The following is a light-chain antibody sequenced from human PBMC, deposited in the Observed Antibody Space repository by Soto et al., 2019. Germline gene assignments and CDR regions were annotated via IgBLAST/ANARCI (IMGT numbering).Light chain of an antibody. V-gene: IGKV3-20*01. Sequence: EIVLTQSPGTLSLSPGERATLSCRASQSVSSTYVAWYQQKPGQAPRLLIYGASNRATGIADSFSGSGSGTDFTLTISRLETEDFAVYYCQRDGGSRWAFGEGTRVDI. CDR2: GAS. CDR3: QRDGGSRWA. J-gene: IGKJ1*01. CDR1: QSVSSTY.